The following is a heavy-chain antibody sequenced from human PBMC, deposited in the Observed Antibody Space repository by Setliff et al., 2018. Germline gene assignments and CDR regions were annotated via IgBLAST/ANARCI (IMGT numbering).Heavy chain of an antibody. CDR1: GYTFNSYG. Sequence: ASVKVSCKASGYTFNSYGISWVRQAPGQGLEWMGWISAYNGNTNYAQKLQGRVTMTTDTSTTTAYMEVRSLRSDDTAVYYCARDRKEIVVKPPAASLDYWGQGTQVTVSS. D-gene: IGHD2-2*01. CDR3: ARDRKEIVVKPPAASLDY. V-gene: IGHV1-18*01. CDR2: ISAYNGNT. J-gene: IGHJ4*02.